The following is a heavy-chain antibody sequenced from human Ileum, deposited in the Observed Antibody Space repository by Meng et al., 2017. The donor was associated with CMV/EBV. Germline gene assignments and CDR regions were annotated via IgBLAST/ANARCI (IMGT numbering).Heavy chain of an antibody. Sequence: SGMGWVRQAPGKGLEWVSGINWNGGSTGYADSVKGRFTISRDNAKNSLYLQMNSLRAEDTASYYCARDPRSCAYYDFWSGPNWFDPWGQGTLVTVSS. CDR2: INWNGGST. V-gene: IGHV3-20*03. CDR1: SG. J-gene: IGHJ5*02. CDR3: ARDPRSCAYYDFWSGPNWFDP. D-gene: IGHD3-3*01.